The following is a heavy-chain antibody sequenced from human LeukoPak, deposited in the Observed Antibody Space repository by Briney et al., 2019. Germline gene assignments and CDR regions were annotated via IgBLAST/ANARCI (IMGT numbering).Heavy chain of an antibody. CDR2: IYSDGAT. CDR3: ARVLGGAWYYFDS. V-gene: IGHV3-53*01. Sequence: GGPLRLSCAASGFTVSSNYMSWVRQAPGKGLEWVSIIYSDGATYYADSVKGRFTISRDNSKNTLYLQMSSLRAEDTAVYYCARVLGGAWYYFDSWGQGTQVTVSS. J-gene: IGHJ4*02. D-gene: IGHD1-26*01. CDR1: GFTVSSNY.